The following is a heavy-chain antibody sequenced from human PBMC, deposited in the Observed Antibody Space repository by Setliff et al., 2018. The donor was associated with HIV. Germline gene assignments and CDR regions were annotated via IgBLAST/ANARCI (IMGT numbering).Heavy chain of an antibody. J-gene: IGHJ5*02. CDR3: ARRIDNSGSFPDKNWFDT. Sequence: SETLSLTCTVSGGSISSYCWNWIRQPPGGGLEWIGFVFTSGSTKYNPSLQSRVTMSIDTSKNQFSLKLTSVTAADTAVYYCARRIDNSGSFPDKNWFDTWGRGSLVTVSS. D-gene: IGHD3-10*01. V-gene: IGHV4-4*09. CDR2: VFTSGST. CDR1: GGSISSYC.